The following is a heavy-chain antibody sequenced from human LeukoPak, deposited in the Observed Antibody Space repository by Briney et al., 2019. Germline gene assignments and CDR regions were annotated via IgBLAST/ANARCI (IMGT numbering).Heavy chain of an antibody. CDR1: GYTFTSYG. D-gene: IGHD3-10*01. Sequence: ASVKVSCKASGYTFTSYGISWARQAPGQGLEWMGWISAYNGNTNYAQKLQGRVTMTTDTSTSTAYMELRSLRSDDTAVYYCARVVTMVRGVIRWFDPWGQGTLVTVSS. CDR2: ISAYNGNT. J-gene: IGHJ5*02. V-gene: IGHV1-18*01. CDR3: ARVVTMVRGVIRWFDP.